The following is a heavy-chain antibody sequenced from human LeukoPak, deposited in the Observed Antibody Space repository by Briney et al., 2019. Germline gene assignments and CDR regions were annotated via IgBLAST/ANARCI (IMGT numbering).Heavy chain of an antibody. V-gene: IGHV1-18*04. CDR3: ARDNLLRYFDWELYYGMDV. CDR1: GYTFTSYG. Sequence: ASVKVSCKASGYTFTSYGISWVRQAPGQGLEWMGWISAHNGNTNYAQKLQGRVTMTTDTSTSTAYMELRSLRSDDTAVYYCARDNLLRYFDWELYYGMDVWGKGTTVTVSS. D-gene: IGHD3-9*01. J-gene: IGHJ6*04. CDR2: ISAHNGNT.